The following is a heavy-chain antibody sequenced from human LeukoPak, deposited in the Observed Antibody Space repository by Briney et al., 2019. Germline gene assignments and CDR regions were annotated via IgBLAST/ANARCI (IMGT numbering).Heavy chain of an antibody. J-gene: IGHJ4*02. V-gene: IGHV4-34*01. D-gene: IGHD5-18*01. CDR2: INHSGST. Sequence: PSETLSLTCAVYGGSFSGYYWSWVRQPPEKGLEWIGEINHSGSTNYNPSLKSRVTISVDTSKNQFSLQLNSVTPEDTAVYYCARARYSYDLDYWGQGTLVTVSS. CDR1: GGSFSGYY. CDR3: ARARYSYDLDY.